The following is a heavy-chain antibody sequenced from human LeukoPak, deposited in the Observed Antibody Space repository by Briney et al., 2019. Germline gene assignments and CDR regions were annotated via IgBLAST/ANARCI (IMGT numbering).Heavy chain of an antibody. Sequence: GGSLRLSCAASGFTFSSYAMHWVRQAPGKGLEWVAVISYDGSSKYYADSVKGRFTISRDNSKNTLYLQMNSLRAEDTAVYYCAGLSIAAARGDYWGQGTLVTVSS. CDR2: ISYDGSSK. J-gene: IGHJ4*02. CDR3: AGLSIAAARGDY. D-gene: IGHD6-13*01. V-gene: IGHV3-30-3*01. CDR1: GFTFSSYA.